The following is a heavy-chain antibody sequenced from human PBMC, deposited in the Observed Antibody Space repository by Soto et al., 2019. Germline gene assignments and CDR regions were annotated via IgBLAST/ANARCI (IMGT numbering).Heavy chain of an antibody. CDR1: GVSISSFY. D-gene: IGHD2-2*01. Sequence: SETLSLTCSVSGVSISSFYWSWIRQPPGKGLEWVGYIYYSGTTNYNPSLKSRVTISLDTSKNQFSLKMSPVTAADTAVYYCARLTPAYQLLHYDPGWFDPWGQGTLVTVSS. V-gene: IGHV4-59*01. CDR2: IYYSGTT. J-gene: IGHJ5*02. CDR3: ARLTPAYQLLHYDPGWFDP.